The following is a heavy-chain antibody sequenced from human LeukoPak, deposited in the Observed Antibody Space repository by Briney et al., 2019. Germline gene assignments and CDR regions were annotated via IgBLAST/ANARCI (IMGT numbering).Heavy chain of an antibody. D-gene: IGHD1-7*01. J-gene: IGHJ4*02. CDR2: IRYDGSNK. V-gene: IGHV3-30*02. CDR3: ARAELRTLDY. Sequence: PGGSLRLSCAASGFTFSSYGMHWVRQAPGKGLEWVAFIRYDGSNKYYADSVKGRFTISRDNAKNSLYLQMNSLRAEDTAVYYCARAELRTLDYWGQGTLVTVSS. CDR1: GFTFSSYG.